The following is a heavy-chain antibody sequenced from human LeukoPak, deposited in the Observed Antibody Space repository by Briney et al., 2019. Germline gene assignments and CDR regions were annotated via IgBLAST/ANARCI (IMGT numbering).Heavy chain of an antibody. V-gene: IGHV3-73*01. CDR3: TRHEDYGDYYFDY. Sequence: GGSLRLSCAASGFTFSGSAMHWVRQASGKGLEWVGRIRSKANSYATAYAASVEGRFTISRDDSKNTAYLQMNSLKTEDTAVYYCTRHEDYGDYYFDYWGQGTLVTVSS. J-gene: IGHJ4*02. CDR2: IRSKANSYAT. D-gene: IGHD4-17*01. CDR1: GFTFSGSA.